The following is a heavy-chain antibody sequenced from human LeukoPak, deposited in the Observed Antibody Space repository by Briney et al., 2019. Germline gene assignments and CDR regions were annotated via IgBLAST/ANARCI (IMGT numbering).Heavy chain of an antibody. Sequence: SETLSLTCTVSGGSISSGDYYWRWIRQPPGKGLEWIGYIYYSGSTNYNPSLKSRVTISVDTSKNQFSLKLSSVTAADTAVYYCARGRGNFDYWGQGTLVTVSS. J-gene: IGHJ4*02. CDR2: IYYSGST. CDR1: GGSISSGDYY. D-gene: IGHD3-16*01. CDR3: ARGRGNFDY. V-gene: IGHV4-61*08.